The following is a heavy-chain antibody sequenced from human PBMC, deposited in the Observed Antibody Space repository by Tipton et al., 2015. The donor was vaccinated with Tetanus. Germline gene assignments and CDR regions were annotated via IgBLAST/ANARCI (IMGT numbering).Heavy chain of an antibody. Sequence: AASGFTFSSYDLNWVRQAPGKGLEWVAAIRGSGVSTYHGDSVRGRFTISRANSKNMLYLQMNSLRDEDTAVYYCAKSSQPRFTYDYDYWGRGTLVTVSS. CDR1: GFTFSSYD. J-gene: IGHJ4*02. CDR3: AKSSQPRFTYDYDY. D-gene: IGHD3-3*01. CDR2: IRGSGVST. V-gene: IGHV3-23*01.